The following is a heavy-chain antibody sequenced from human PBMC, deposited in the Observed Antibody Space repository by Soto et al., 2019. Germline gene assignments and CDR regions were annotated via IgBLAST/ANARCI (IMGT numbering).Heavy chain of an antibody. CDR1: GYTFTNFG. J-gene: IGHJ4*02. Sequence: QVQLVQSGAEVKKPGASVKVSCKTSGYTFTNFGLSWVRQAPGQGLEWLGWISAYNGTTNDAQNFQGRGTMTPDTCTSTDDMAMRSLRADDTAVYDCASGGTPIDYWGQGTLITVSS. D-gene: IGHD1-7*01. CDR3: ASGGTPIDY. CDR2: ISAYNGTT. V-gene: IGHV1-18*01.